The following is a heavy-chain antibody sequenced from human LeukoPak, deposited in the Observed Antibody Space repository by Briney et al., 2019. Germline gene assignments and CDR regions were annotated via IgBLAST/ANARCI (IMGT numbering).Heavy chain of an antibody. CDR1: GFPLSDAW. D-gene: IGHD7-27*01. CDR2: IRNSADTM. Sequence: GGSLRLSCAVSGFPLSDAWMNWVRQAPGKGLEWVSNIRNSADTMYYADSVRGRFTISRDDAKNSLYLQMNSLRAEDTAVYYCARDQNWVFDSWGQGTLVTVSS. J-gene: IGHJ4*02. CDR3: ARDQNWVFDS. V-gene: IGHV3-48*01.